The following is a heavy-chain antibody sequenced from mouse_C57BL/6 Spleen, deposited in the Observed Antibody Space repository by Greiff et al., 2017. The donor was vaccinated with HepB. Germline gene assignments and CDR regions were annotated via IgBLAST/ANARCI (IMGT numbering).Heavy chain of an antibody. CDR3: ARGDGDAMDY. D-gene: IGHD2-3*01. V-gene: IGHV1-50*01. CDR1: GYTFTSYW. CDR2: IDPSDSYT. Sequence: QVQLQQPGAELVKPGASVKLSCKASGYTFTSYWMQWVKQRPGQGLEWIGEIDPSDSYTNYNQKFKGKATLTVDTSSSTAYMQLSSLTSEDSAVYYCARGDGDAMDYWGQGTSVTVSS. J-gene: IGHJ4*01.